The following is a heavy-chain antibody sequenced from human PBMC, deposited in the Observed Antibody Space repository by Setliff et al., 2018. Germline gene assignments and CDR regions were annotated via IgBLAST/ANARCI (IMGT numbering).Heavy chain of an antibody. Sequence: ASVKVSCKASGGTFRSYGISWVRQAPGQGLEWMGWINPNSGDTHSAQKFQGRVTMTRDTSINTAYMELSSLTSDDTAFYYCVRSGKFGMRFWFDQWGQGTLVTVSS. CDR3: VRSGKFGMRFWFDQ. J-gene: IGHJ5*02. CDR1: GGTFRSYG. CDR2: INPNSGDT. D-gene: IGHD1-26*01. V-gene: IGHV1-2*02.